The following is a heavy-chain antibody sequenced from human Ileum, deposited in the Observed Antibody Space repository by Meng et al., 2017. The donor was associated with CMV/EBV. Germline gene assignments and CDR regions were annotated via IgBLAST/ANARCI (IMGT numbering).Heavy chain of an antibody. V-gene: IGHV3-23*01. J-gene: IGHJ6*02. Sequence: GESLKISCTASGIMFDSYTMTWVRQAPGKGLEWVSIISSTGGAAYYADSVKGRFTASRDNAKSALFLQLNSLRADDTATYYCAKPKENTSWHGLDVWGQGTTVTVSS. CDR2: ISSTGGAA. CDR3: AKPKENTSWHGLDV. CDR1: GIMFDSYT.